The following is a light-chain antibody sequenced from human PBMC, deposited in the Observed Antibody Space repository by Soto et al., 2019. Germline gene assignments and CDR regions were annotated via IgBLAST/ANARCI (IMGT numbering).Light chain of an antibody. CDR3: QQRHMWPIT. V-gene: IGKV3D-20*02. CDR2: GAS. J-gene: IGKJ5*01. Sequence: ELVLTQSPGTLSLSPGQRATLSCRASQSVISSYLAWYQQKPGQAPRLLIYGASSRATGIPPRFSGSGSGTDFTLTISSLEPEDSAVYYCQQRHMWPITFGQGTRLEI. CDR1: QSVISSY.